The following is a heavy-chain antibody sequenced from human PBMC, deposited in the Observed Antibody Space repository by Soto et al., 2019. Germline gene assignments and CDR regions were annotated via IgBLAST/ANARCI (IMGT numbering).Heavy chain of an antibody. J-gene: IGHJ6*02. D-gene: IGHD5-18*01. CDR3: ARDFRIHRQGVDV. V-gene: IGHV1-2*02. CDR2: INPNSGDT. CDR1: GYTFTGPY. Sequence: QVQLLQSGAEVKKPGASVKVSCKASGYTFTGPYIHWVRQAPGQGLEWMGWINPNSGDTELGQKFQGRATMTRDTSVSTAYMELNSLTSDDTGIYYCARDFRIHRQGVDVWGQGTAVTVSS.